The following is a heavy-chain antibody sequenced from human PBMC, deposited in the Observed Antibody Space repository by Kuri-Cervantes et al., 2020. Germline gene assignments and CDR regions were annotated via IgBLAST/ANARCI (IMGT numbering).Heavy chain of an antibody. D-gene: IGHD5-18*01. V-gene: IGHV1-69*06. Sequence: SVKVSCKASVGTFSSYAISWVRQAPGQGREWMGGIIPIFGTANYAQKFQGRVTLTADKSTSTAYMELSSLRYEYTAVYYCASLSPLSWGYQTDFDYWSQGTLVTVSS. CDR1: VGTFSSYA. J-gene: IGHJ4*02. CDR2: IIPIFGTA. CDR3: ASLSPLSWGYQTDFDY.